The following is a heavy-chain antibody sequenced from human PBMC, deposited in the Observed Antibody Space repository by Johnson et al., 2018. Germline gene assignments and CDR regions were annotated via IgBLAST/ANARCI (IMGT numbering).Heavy chain of an antibody. CDR1: GGSISSDY. J-gene: IGHJ6*02. D-gene: IGHD6-13*01. CDR3: ARETAAGRGPYDFYDGMDV. V-gene: IGHV4-59*01. Sequence: QVQLQESGPGLVKPSETLSLKCTVSGGSISSDYWSWIRQPPGKGLEWIGYISYAGTATYNPSLRSRLTISVDTSKNHFSLRLSSVTAADTAVYYCARETAAGRGPYDFYDGMDVWGQGTAVTVSS. CDR2: ISYAGTA.